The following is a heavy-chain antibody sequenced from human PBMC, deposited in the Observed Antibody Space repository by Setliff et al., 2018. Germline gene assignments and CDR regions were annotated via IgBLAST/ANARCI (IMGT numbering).Heavy chain of an antibody. CDR3: AKGYYYDSSGY. CDR2: IGGRGIST. Sequence: GGSLRLSCAASGFTFSGYYMQWVRQAPGKGLEWVSGIGGRGISTYYADSVKGRFIISRDNSKNTLYLQMNSLRAEDTAVYYCAKGYYYDSSGYWGQGTLVTVSS. D-gene: IGHD3-22*01. V-gene: IGHV3-23*01. J-gene: IGHJ4*02. CDR1: GFTFSGYY.